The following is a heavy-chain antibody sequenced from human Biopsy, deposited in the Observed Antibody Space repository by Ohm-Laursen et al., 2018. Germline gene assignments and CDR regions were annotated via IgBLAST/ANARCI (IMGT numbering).Heavy chain of an antibody. CDR2: IYDRGST. CDR1: GDSVSSGSFY. CDR3: ARGMRSSGWPYFDS. V-gene: IGHV4-61*01. Sequence: LQTLSLTCAVSGDSVSSGSFYWTWIRQPPGQGLEYIGYIYDRGSTANYNPSLESRVTMSVDMPKNQFSLKLSSVTAAGTAIYYCARGMRSSGWPYFDSWGQGTLVTVSS. D-gene: IGHD6-19*01. J-gene: IGHJ4*02.